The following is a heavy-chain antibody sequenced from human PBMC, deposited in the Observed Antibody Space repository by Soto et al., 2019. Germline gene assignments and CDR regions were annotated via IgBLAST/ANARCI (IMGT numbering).Heavy chain of an antibody. V-gene: IGHV3-48*03. CDR1: GFSFSSDD. Sequence: RGSLRLSCAASGFSFSSDDMNWVRQAPGQGLEWISFICDSGRKTYYADFVKGRFTISRDNAKTSLYMQMKSLRSENTGLYYCTRESTRPESDGDAFAVWGQGTMVPVSS. J-gene: IGHJ3*01. CDR2: ICDSGRKT. D-gene: IGHD3-10*01. CDR3: TRESTRPESDGDAFAV.